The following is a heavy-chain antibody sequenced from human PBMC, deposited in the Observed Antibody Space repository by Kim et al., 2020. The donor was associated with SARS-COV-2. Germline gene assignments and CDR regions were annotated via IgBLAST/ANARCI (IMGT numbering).Heavy chain of an antibody. Sequence: GRSATYDDSVKARFSVSRDNAKNTLELQMNSLRAEDTAVYYSARDLTGASYWGQGTLVTVS. D-gene: IGHD3-10*01. CDR3: ARDLTGASY. CDR2: GRSA. V-gene: IGHV3-74*03. J-gene: IGHJ4*02.